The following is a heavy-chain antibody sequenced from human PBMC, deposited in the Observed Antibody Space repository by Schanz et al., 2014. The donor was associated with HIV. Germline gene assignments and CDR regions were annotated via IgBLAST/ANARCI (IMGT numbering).Heavy chain of an antibody. CDR3: AKSLPIETATITYFDY. J-gene: IGHJ4*02. CDR1: FFNFPPSA. Sequence: EVQLFSFGGGSVRPGSSLILSFLSSFFNFPPSAMSWVRQAPGKGLEWVAVINWNGDTTYYADSVKGRFTISRDNSKNTLYLHMNNLRAEDTAVYYCAKSLPIETATITYFDYWGQGTLVTVSS. CDR2: INWNGDTT. V-gene: IGHV3-23*01. D-gene: IGHD1-20*01.